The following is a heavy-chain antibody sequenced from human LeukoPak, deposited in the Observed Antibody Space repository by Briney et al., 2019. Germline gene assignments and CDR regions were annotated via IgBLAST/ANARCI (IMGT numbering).Heavy chain of an antibody. CDR1: GYSFSSDW. J-gene: IGHJ6*02. V-gene: IGHV5-51*01. CDR2: IFPIDSET. Sequence: GESLKISCKASGYSFSSDWIAWVRQMPGKGLEWMGIIFPIDSETTYSPSFQGQVTISADKSISTASLQWSSLKASDTAMYYCTRGCSGGSCSRDAMDVWGQGTMVTVSS. CDR3: TRGCSGGSCSRDAMDV. D-gene: IGHD2-15*01.